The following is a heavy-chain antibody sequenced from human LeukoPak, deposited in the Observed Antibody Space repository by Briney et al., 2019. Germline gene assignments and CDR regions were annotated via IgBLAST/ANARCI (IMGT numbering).Heavy chain of an antibody. CDR3: ARHQNGFDFDY. Sequence: SSETLSLTCTVSGDSISSYYWSWIRQPAGKGLEWIGRIYSSGSTNYNPSLKSRVTMSVDTSKNQFSLKLSSVTAADTAVYYCARHQNGFDFDYWGQGTLVTVSS. D-gene: IGHD3-10*01. CDR2: IYSSGST. V-gene: IGHV4-4*07. CDR1: GDSISSYY. J-gene: IGHJ4*02.